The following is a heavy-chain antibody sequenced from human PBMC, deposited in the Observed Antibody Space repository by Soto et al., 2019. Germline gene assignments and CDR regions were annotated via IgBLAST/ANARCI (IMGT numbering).Heavy chain of an antibody. CDR3: AKEPRITMIVVVINPGTY. CDR1: GFTFSSYA. J-gene: IGHJ4*02. CDR2: ISGSGGST. D-gene: IGHD3-22*01. V-gene: IGHV3-23*01. Sequence: GGSLRLSCAASGFTFSSYAMSWVRQAPGKGLEWVSAISGSGGSTYYADSVKGRFTISRDNSKNTLYLQMNSLRAEDTAVYYCAKEPRITMIVVVINPGTYWGQGTMVTVSS.